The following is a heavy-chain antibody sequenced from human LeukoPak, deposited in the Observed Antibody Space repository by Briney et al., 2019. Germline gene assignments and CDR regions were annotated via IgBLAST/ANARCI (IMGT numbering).Heavy chain of an antibody. CDR1: GGSFSGYY. CDR3: ARVPSLRWFSSGYYMDV. D-gene: IGHD4-23*01. Sequence: PSETLSLTCAVYGGSFSGYYWSWIRQPPGKGLEWIGEINHSGSTNYNPSLKSRVTISVDTSKNQFSLKLSSVTAADTAVYYCARVPSLRWFSSGYYMDVWGKGTTVTVSS. J-gene: IGHJ6*03. V-gene: IGHV4-34*01. CDR2: INHSGST.